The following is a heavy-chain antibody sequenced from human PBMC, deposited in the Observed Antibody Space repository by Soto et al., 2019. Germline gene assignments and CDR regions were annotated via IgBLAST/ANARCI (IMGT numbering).Heavy chain of an antibody. D-gene: IGHD2-21*02. CDR2: IDPSDSYT. Sequence: GESLKNSCKGSGCSFISYWISWVRQMPGKGLAWMGRIDPSDSYTTYSPSFQGHVTISADKSLSTAYLRRSSLNASDTARYYCARLSIGDSYLWGQGALVTVPQ. V-gene: IGHV5-10-1*01. CDR1: GCSFISYW. J-gene: IGHJ4*02. CDR3: ARLSIGDSYL.